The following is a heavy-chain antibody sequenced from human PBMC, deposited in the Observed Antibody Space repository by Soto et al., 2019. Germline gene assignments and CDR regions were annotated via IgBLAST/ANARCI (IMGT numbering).Heavy chain of an antibody. D-gene: IGHD6-6*01. Sequence: ASVKVSCKASGGTFSSYAISWVRQAPGQGLEWMGGIIPIFGTANYAQKFQGRVTITADESTSTAYMELSSLRSEDTAVYYCAREGSSSPHFFDYCGQGTLVTVSS. CDR1: GGTFSSYA. CDR3: AREGSSSPHFFDY. J-gene: IGHJ4*02. CDR2: IIPIFGTA. V-gene: IGHV1-69*13.